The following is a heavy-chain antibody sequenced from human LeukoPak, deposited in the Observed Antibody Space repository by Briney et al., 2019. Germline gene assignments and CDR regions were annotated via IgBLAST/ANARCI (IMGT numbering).Heavy chain of an antibody. CDR1: GGSISSYY. CDR3: ARRKGVATIDY. CDR2: INHSGST. Sequence: SETLSLTCTVSGGSISSYYWSWIRQPPGKGLEWIGEINHSGSTNYNPSLKSRVTISVDTSKNQFSLKLSSVTAADTAVYYCARRKGVATIDYWGQGTLVTVSS. D-gene: IGHD5-12*01. V-gene: IGHV4-34*01. J-gene: IGHJ4*02.